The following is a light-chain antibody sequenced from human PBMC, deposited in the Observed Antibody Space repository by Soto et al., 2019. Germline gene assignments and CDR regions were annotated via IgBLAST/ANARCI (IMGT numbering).Light chain of an antibody. J-gene: IGKJ5*01. CDR3: QQRRSWQVT. CDR2: DAS. CDR1: QSVSSSN. Sequence: EIVWTQSPGTLSLSPGERATLSCRASQSVSSSNLAWYQQKPGQAPRLLIYDASTRATGIPARFSGSGSGTDFTLTISSLEPEDFAVYYCQQRRSWQVTFGQGTRLEVK. V-gene: IGKV3D-20*02.